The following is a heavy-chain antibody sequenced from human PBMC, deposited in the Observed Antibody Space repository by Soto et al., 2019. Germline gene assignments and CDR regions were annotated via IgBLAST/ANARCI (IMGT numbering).Heavy chain of an antibody. CDR2: IYYSGST. D-gene: IGHD1-26*01. J-gene: IGHJ5*02. CDR1: GGSISSGGYY. V-gene: IGHV4-31*03. Sequence: SETLSLTCTVSGGSISSGGYYWSWIRQHPGKGLEWIGYIYYSGSTYYNPSLKSRVTISVDTSKNQFSLKLSSVTAADTAVYYCARGGVGGNWFDPWGQGTLVTVSS. CDR3: ARGGVGGNWFDP.